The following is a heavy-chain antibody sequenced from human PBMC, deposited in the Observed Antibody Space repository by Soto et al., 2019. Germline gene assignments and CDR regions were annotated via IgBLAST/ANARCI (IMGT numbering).Heavy chain of an antibody. J-gene: IGHJ4*02. CDR3: ARLRRLRSFDY. Sequence: KPGKGLEWMGIIYPGDSDTRYSPSFQGQVTISADKSISTAYLQWSSLKASDTAMYYCARLRRLRSFDYWGQGTLVTVSS. CDR2: IYPGDSDT. V-gene: IGHV5-51*01. D-gene: IGHD4-17*01.